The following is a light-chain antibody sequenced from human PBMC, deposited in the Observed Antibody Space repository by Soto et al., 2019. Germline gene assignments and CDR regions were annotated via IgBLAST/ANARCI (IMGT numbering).Light chain of an antibody. Sequence: QSALTQPASVSGSPGQSITISCTGTRSDVGGYDYVSWYQHHPGKAPKLIIYEVSNRPSGVSHRFSGSKSGNTASLAISGLQAEDEGDYYCSPYTTSNTMVFGGGTKVTVL. CDR1: RSDVGGYDY. CDR3: SPYTTSNTMV. V-gene: IGLV2-14*01. J-gene: IGLJ3*02. CDR2: EVS.